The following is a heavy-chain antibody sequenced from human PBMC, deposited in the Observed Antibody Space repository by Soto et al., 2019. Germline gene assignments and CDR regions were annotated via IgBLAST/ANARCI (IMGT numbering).Heavy chain of an antibody. V-gene: IGHV4-31*03. Sequence: SETLSLTCTVSGGSISSGGYYWSWIRQHPGKGLEWIGYIYYSGSTYYNPSLKSRVTISVDTSKNQFSLKLSSVTAADTAVYYCARGSYYYDSSGYYHYGGQGTLVTVSS. CDR2: IYYSGST. CDR3: ARGSYYYDSSGYYHY. D-gene: IGHD3-22*01. J-gene: IGHJ4*02. CDR1: GGSISSGGYY.